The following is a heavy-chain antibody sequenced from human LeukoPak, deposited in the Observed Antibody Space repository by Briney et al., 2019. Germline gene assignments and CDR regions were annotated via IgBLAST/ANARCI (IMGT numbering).Heavy chain of an antibody. CDR2: TYYRSTWYN. V-gene: IGHV6-1*01. CDR3: ARGYSSGIDY. Sequence: SQTLSLTCAISGDSVSSNSAAWNWIRHSPSRGLEWLGRTYYRSTWYNDYAVSMRSRVSINPDTSKNQFSLQLNSVTPEDTAVYYCARGYSSGIDYWGQGTLVTVSS. CDR1: GDSVSSNSAA. D-gene: IGHD6-19*01. J-gene: IGHJ4*02.